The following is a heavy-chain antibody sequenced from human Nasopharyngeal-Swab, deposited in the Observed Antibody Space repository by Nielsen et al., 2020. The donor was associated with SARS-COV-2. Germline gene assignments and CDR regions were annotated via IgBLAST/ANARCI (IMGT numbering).Heavy chain of an antibody. Sequence: GGSLRLSCAASGLTFSNYAMSWVRQAPGKGLEWITSIIASGDSTYYAASVKGRFTISRDNSKSTLYLQMNSLRAEDTAVYYCVKFRRVTTDYFDFWGQGTLVTVSS. J-gene: IGHJ4*02. D-gene: IGHD4-17*01. CDR1: GLTFSNYA. CDR2: IIASGDST. V-gene: IGHV3-23*01. CDR3: VKFRRVTTDYFDF.